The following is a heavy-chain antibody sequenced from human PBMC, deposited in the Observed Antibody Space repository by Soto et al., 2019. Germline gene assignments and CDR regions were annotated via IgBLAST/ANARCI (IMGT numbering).Heavy chain of an antibody. D-gene: IGHD1-26*01. J-gene: IGHJ4*02. V-gene: IGHV3-64D*06. CDR1: GFTFSNYA. CDR3: VKDRWVDY. CDR2: ISSNGGST. Sequence: SGGSLRLSCSVFGFTFSNYAMHWVRQAPGKGMEYVSSISSNGGSTYYEDSVKGRFTSSRDTSKSTLDLQMSSLSSEDAAVYYCVKDRWVDYWGQGALVTVSS.